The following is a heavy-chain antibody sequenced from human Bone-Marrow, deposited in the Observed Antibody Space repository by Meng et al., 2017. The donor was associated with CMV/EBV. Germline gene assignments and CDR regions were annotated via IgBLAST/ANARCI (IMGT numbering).Heavy chain of an antibody. Sequence: GESLKISCAASGFTVSSNYMSWVRQAPGKGLEWVAVISYDGSNKYYADSVKGRFTISRDNSKNTLYLQMNSLRAEDTAVYYCARVRWWTGTHFDYWGQGTLVTVSS. CDR3: ARVRWWTGTHFDY. J-gene: IGHJ4*02. CDR2: ISYDGSNK. CDR1: GFTVSSNY. V-gene: IGHV3-30*03. D-gene: IGHD1/OR15-1a*01.